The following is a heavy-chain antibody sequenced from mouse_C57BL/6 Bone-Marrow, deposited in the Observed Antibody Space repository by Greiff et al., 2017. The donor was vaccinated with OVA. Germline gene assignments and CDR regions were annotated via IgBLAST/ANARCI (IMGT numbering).Heavy chain of an antibody. D-gene: IGHD1-1*01. CDR3: ARHRTITTVVAPFDY. Sequence: DVKLVESGGDLVKPGGSLKLSCAASGFTFSSYGMSWVRQTPDKRLEWVATISSGGSYTYYPDSVKGRFTISRDNAKNTLYLQMSSLKSEDTAMYYCARHRTITTVVAPFDYWGQGTTLTVSS. J-gene: IGHJ2*01. CDR1: GFTFSSYG. V-gene: IGHV5-6*02. CDR2: ISSGGSYT.